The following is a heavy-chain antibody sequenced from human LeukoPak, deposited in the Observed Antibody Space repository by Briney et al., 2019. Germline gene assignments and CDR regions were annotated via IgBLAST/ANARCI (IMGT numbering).Heavy chain of an antibody. J-gene: IGHJ4*02. Sequence: SQTLSLTCTVSGGSISSGGYYWSWIRQHPGKGLEWIGYIYYSGSTYYNPSLKSRVTISVDTSKNQFSLKLGSVTAADTAVYYCARVGDYGDVWGPFDYWGQGTLVTVSS. D-gene: IGHD4-17*01. CDR2: IYYSGST. CDR3: ARVGDYGDVWGPFDY. V-gene: IGHV4-31*03. CDR1: GGSISSGGYY.